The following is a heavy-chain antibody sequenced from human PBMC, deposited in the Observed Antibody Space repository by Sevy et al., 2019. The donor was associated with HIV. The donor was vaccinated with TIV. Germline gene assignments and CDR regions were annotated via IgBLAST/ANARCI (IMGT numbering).Heavy chain of an antibody. D-gene: IGHD6-13*01. CDR3: ARDPEQLVGNYFDY. J-gene: IGHJ4*02. Sequence: GGSLILSCAASGFTFSSYSMNWVRQAPGKGLEWVSYISGSSNTKYYADSVKGRFTISRDNAKNSLYLQMNSLRAEDTAVYYCARDPEQLVGNYFDYWGQGTPVTVSS. CDR2: ISGSSNTK. V-gene: IGHV3-48*01. CDR1: GFTFSSYS.